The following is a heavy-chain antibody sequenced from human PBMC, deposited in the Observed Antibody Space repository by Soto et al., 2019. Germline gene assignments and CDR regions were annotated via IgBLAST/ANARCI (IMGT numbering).Heavy chain of an antibody. V-gene: IGHV6-1*01. J-gene: IGHJ4*02. Sequence: QVQLQQSGPGLVKPSQTLSLTCAIYGDSVSSNSVVWNWIRQSPSRGLEWLGRTYYRSQWHYEXAXLXQGXIRIDPDTSKNQVSLQLDSVSPEDSAVYYCVRLVGNSWLDYWGQGTLVTVSS. CDR3: VRLVGNSWLDY. D-gene: IGHD4-4*01. CDR1: GDSVSSNSVV. CDR2: TYYRSQWHY.